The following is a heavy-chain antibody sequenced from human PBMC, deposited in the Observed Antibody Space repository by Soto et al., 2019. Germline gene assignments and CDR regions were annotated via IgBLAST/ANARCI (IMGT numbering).Heavy chain of an antibody. J-gene: IGHJ4*02. V-gene: IGHV1-69*13. CDR3: ARGPRMTTFDY. CDR1: GGTLSSYA. CDR2: IIPIFGTA. Sequence: SVKVSCKASGGTLSSYAISWVRQAPGQGLEWVGGIIPIFGTANYAQKFQGKVTITADESTSTAYMELSSLRSEDTAVYYCARGPRMTTFDYWGQGTLVTVSS.